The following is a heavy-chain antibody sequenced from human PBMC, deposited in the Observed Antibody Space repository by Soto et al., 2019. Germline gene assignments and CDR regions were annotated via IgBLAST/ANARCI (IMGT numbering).Heavy chain of an antibody. Sequence: QEQLVESGGGLVKPGGSLRLSCEASGFTFRDYYMSWIRQAPGKGLEWISYISSGGSSKFYTEFVKGRFTISRDIAKNSLYLQMDGLRVEDTGVYFCARRRPLNNIEVVPDYFGLDVWGQGTTVTVSS. CDR3: ARRRPLNNIEVVPDYFGLDV. CDR2: ISSGGSSK. J-gene: IGHJ6*02. V-gene: IGHV3-11*01. D-gene: IGHD2-15*01. CDR1: GFTFRDYY.